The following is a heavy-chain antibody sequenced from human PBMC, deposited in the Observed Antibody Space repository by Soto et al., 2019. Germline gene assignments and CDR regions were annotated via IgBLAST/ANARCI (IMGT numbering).Heavy chain of an antibody. J-gene: IGHJ4*02. Sequence: GGSLRLSCAASGFTFSSYAMSWVRQAPGKGLEWVSALSGSGISTYYADTVKGRFTISRDNSRNTLYLQMNSLRAEDTAVYYCATSYDSSGYDYWGQGTLVTVSS. CDR3: ATSYDSSGYDY. D-gene: IGHD3-22*01. CDR2: LSGSGIST. V-gene: IGHV3-23*01. CDR1: GFTFSSYA.